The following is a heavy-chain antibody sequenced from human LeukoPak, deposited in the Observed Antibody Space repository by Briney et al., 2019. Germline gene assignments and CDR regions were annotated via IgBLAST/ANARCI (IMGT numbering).Heavy chain of an antibody. CDR1: GYSISSGYY. V-gene: IGHV4-38-2*02. J-gene: IGHJ6*03. CDR3: ARVVVVVAAINHKPYYYYMDV. CDR2: IYHSGST. Sequence: SETLSLTCTVSGYSISSGYYWGWIRQPPGKGLEWIGSIYHSGSTYYNPSLKSRVTISVDTSKNQFSLKLSSVTAADTAVYYCARVVVVVAAINHKPYYYYMDVWGKGTTVTVSS. D-gene: IGHD2-15*01.